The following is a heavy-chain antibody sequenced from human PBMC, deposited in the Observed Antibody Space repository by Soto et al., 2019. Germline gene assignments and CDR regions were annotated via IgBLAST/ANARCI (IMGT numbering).Heavy chain of an antibody. CDR2: ISWNSGLI. V-gene: IGHV3-9*01. CDR1: GFTFDGYA. D-gene: IGHD3-22*01. Sequence: EVQLVESGGGLVQPGRSLRLSCAASGFTFDGYAMHWVRQAPGKGLEWVSGISWNSGLIGYAGSVKGRFTISRDNAENSLSLHMNSLRAEDTAFYFCAKDYYSDSSGSHFDFWGQGTLVTVSS. J-gene: IGHJ4*02. CDR3: AKDYYSDSSGSHFDF.